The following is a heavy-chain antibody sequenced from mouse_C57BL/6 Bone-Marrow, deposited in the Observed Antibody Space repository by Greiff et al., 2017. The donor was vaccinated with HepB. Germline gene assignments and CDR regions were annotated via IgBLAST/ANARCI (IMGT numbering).Heavy chain of an antibody. CDR3: VRGSYGNYFYAMDY. D-gene: IGHD2-1*01. V-gene: IGHV10-3*01. CDR1: GFTFNTYA. Sequence: EVQVVESGGGLVQPKGSLKLSCAASGFTFNTYAMHWVRQAPGKGLEWVARIRSKSSNYATYYADSVKDRFTISRDDSQSMLYLQMNNLKTEDTAMYYCVRGSYGNYFYAMDYWGQGTSVTVSS. J-gene: IGHJ4*01. CDR2: IRSKSSNYAT.